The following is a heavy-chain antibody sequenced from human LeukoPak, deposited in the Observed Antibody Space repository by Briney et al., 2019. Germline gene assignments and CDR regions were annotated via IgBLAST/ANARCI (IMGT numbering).Heavy chain of an antibody. J-gene: IGHJ4*02. CDR2: ISSSSTI. CDR3: ARDARYSGSYYPYFDY. CDR1: GGSFSGYY. V-gene: IGHV3-69-1*01. D-gene: IGHD1-26*01. Sequence: ETLSLTCAVYGGSFSGYYWNWVRQAPGKGLEWVSYISSSSTIYYADSVKGRFTISRDNAKNSLYLQMNSLRAEDTAVYYCARDARYSGSYYPYFDYWGQGTLVTVSS.